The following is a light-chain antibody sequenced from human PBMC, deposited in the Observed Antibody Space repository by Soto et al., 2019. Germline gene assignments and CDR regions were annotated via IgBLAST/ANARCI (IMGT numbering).Light chain of an antibody. CDR3: ETWDINTHVV. J-gene: IGLJ2*01. CDR2: LEGSGSY. CDR1: SGHSTYI. Sequence: QAVLTLSSSASASLGSSVKLTCTLSSGHSTYIIAWHQQQPGKAPRYLMKLEGSGSYNKGSGVPDRFSGSSSGADRYLTISNLQFDDEADYYCETWDINTHVVFGGGTKLTVL. V-gene: IGLV4-60*02.